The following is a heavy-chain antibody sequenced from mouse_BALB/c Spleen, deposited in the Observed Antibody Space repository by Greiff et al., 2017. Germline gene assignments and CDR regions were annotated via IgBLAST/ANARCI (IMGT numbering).Heavy chain of an antibody. CDR3: ARNYGSSLPYFDY. CDR2: INPSNGGT. D-gene: IGHD1-1*01. Sequence: QVQLQQPGAELVKPGASVKLSCKASGYTFTSYYMYWVKQRPGQGLEWIGGINPSNGGTNFNEKFKDKATLTVDKSSSTAYMQLSSPTSEDSAVYYCARNYGSSLPYFDYWGQGTTLTVSS. CDR1: GYTFTSYY. J-gene: IGHJ2*01. V-gene: IGHV1S81*02.